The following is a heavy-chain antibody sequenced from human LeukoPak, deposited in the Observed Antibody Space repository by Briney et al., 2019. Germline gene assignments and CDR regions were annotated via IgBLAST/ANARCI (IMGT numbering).Heavy chain of an antibody. J-gene: IGHJ4*02. Sequence: PSETLSLTCAVYGGSLSGYYWSWIRQSPGKGLEWIGEINDSGSTNYNPSLKSRVTISVDTSKNQFSLKLSSVTAADTAVYYCARATRGGYFDYWGQGTLVTVSS. CDR2: INDSGST. CDR3: ARATRGGYFDY. D-gene: IGHD3-10*01. CDR1: GGSLSGYY. V-gene: IGHV4-34*01.